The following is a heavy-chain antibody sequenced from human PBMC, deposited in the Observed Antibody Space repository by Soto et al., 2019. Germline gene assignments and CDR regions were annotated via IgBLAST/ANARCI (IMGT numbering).Heavy chain of an antibody. V-gene: IGHV3-30*03. CDR3: RSPWYSSSLVHDAFDI. Sequence: TGGSLRLSCAASGFTFSSYGMHWVRQAPGKGLEWVAVISYDGSNKYYADSVKGRFTISRDNSKNTLYLQMNRLRAEDTAVYYCRSPWYSSSLVHDAFDIWGQGTMVTVSS. J-gene: IGHJ3*02. CDR2: ISYDGSNK. D-gene: IGHD6-6*01. CDR1: GFTFSSYG.